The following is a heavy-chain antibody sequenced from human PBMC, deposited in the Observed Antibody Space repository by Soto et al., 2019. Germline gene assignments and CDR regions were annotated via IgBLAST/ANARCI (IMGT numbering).Heavy chain of an antibody. V-gene: IGHV1-18*01. CDR3: ARDLSRDSGSYSDY. Sequence: QVQLVQSGAEVKKPGASVKVSCKASGYTFTSYGISWVRQAPGQGLEWMGWISAYNGNTNHAQKLQGRVTMTTDTATSTAYMALRSPRSHATAVYYCARDLSRDSGSYSDYGGQGTLVTVSS. D-gene: IGHD1-26*01. CDR2: ISAYNGNT. J-gene: IGHJ4*02. CDR1: GYTFTSYG.